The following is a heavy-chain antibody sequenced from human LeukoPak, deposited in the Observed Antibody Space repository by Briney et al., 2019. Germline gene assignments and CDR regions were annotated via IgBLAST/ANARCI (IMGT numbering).Heavy chain of an antibody. V-gene: IGHV4-59*11. CDR2: IYYSGST. Sequence: PSETLSLTCTVSGGSISSHYWSWIRQPPGKGLEWIGYIYYSGSTNYNPSLKSRVTISVDTSKNQFSLKLSSVTAADTAVYYCARAPSGGDFWSGYSPYFDYWGRGTLVTVSS. CDR1: GGSISSHY. CDR3: ARAPSGGDFWSGYSPYFDY. J-gene: IGHJ4*02. D-gene: IGHD3-3*01.